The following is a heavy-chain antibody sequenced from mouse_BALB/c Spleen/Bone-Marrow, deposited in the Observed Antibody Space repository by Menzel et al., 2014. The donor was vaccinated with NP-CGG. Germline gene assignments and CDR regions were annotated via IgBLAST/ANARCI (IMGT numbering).Heavy chain of an antibody. D-gene: IGHD2-1*01. CDR3: ARDGNYGFAY. J-gene: IGHJ3*01. V-gene: IGHV1-14*01. CDR2: INPYNDGT. CDR1: GYTFTSYV. Sequence: VQLKHSGPELVKPGASVKMSCKASGYTFTSYVMHWVKQKPGQGLGWIGCINPYNDGTKYNEKFKGKATLTSDKSSSTAYMDLSSLTSEDSAVYYCARDGNYGFAYWGQGTLVTVSA.